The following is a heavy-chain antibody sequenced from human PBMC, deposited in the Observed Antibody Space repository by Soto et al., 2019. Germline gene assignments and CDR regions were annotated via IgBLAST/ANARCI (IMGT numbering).Heavy chain of an antibody. CDR3: VTVLPHANSWFDY. J-gene: IGHJ4*02. V-gene: IGHV3-74*01. CDR2: INDDETTT. Sequence: HGCSMEIGCVASRFSVRSYSMHWVRQATGKGLVWVSRINDDETTTTYADSVKGRFTISRDNAKNTLFLQMNSLRAEDTAVYYCVTVLPHANSWFDYWGQGTPVTVSS. CDR1: RFSVRSYS. D-gene: IGHD2-2*01.